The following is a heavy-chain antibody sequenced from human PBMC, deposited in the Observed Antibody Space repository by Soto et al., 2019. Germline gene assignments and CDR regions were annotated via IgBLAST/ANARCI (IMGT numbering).Heavy chain of an antibody. CDR2: INPNSGGT. CDR3: ARETNLRGYSGYGLWGYYYYYGMDV. Sequence: AASVKVSCKASGYTFPGYYMHWVRQAPGQGLQWMGWINPNSGGTNYAQKFQGRVTMTRDTSISTAYMELSRLRSDDTAVYYCARETNLRGYSGYGLWGYYYYYGMDVWGQGTTVTVSS. J-gene: IGHJ6*02. V-gene: IGHV1-2*02. CDR1: GYTFPGYY. D-gene: IGHD5-12*01.